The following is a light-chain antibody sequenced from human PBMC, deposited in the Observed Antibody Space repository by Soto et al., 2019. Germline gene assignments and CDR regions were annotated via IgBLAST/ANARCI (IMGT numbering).Light chain of an antibody. Sequence: QSALTQPASVSGSPGQSITISCTGTSSDVGSYNLVSWYQQHPGKAPKLMIYEGDKWPSGVSNRFSGSKSGNTASLTISGLQAEDEAYYYCCSYAGSSTVIFGGGTKLTVL. CDR3: CSYAGSSTVI. CDR1: SSDVGSYNL. CDR2: EGD. V-gene: IGLV2-23*01. J-gene: IGLJ2*01.